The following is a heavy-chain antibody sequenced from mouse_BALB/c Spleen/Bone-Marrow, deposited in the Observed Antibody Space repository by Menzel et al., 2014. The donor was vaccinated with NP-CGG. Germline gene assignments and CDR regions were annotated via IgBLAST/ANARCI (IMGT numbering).Heavy chain of an antibody. V-gene: IGHV5-4*02. D-gene: IGHD2-1*01. Sequence: DVMLVESGGGLVKPGGSLKLSCAVSGFTFSDYYMYWVRQNPEKRLEWVATINDGGSYTYYPDSVKGRFTISRDNAKNNQYLQMSSLKSEDTAMYYCARDGNFAMDYWGQGTSVTVSS. CDR1: GFTFSDYY. CDR3: ARDGNFAMDY. CDR2: INDGGSYT. J-gene: IGHJ4*01.